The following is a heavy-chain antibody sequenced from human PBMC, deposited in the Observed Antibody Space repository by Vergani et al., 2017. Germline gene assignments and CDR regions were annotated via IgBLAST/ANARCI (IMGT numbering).Heavy chain of an antibody. J-gene: IGHJ4*02. CDR1: GYTFTSYG. V-gene: IGHV1-18*04. D-gene: IGHD3-3*01. CDR2: ISAYNGNT. Sequence: QVQLVQSGAEVKKPGASVKVSCKASGYTFTSYGISWVRQAPGQGLEWMGWISAYNGNTNYAQKLQGRVTMTTDTSTSTAYMELSSLRSEDTAVYYCARTGLPNYDFWSGYLLDYWGQGTLVTVSS. CDR3: ARTGLPNYDFWSGYLLDY.